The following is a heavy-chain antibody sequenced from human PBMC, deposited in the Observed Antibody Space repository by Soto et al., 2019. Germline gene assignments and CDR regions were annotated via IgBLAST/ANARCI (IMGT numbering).Heavy chain of an antibody. Sequence: GGSLRLSCAASGFTFSSYWMHWVRQAPGKGLVWVSRINSDGSSTSYADSVKGRFTISRDNAKNTLYLQMNSLRAEDTAVYYCARDGGYDWVYYYYGMDVWGQGTTVTVSS. J-gene: IGHJ6*02. D-gene: IGHD5-12*01. CDR3: ARDGGYDWVYYYYGMDV. CDR2: INSDGSST. CDR1: GFTFSSYW. V-gene: IGHV3-74*01.